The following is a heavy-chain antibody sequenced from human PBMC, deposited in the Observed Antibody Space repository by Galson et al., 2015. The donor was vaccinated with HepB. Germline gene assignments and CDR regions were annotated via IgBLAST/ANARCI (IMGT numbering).Heavy chain of an antibody. V-gene: IGHV3-33*01. CDR1: GSTFTKYG. CDR3: ARDRTYCGSPSCSRMGPNY. D-gene: IGHD2-2*01. CDR2: IWSDGSDK. J-gene: IGHJ4*02. Sequence: SLRLSCATSGSTFTKYGMHWVRQAPGKGLEWVALIWSDGSDKNYADSVKGRFTISRDNSKNTVSLRMDSLRAEDTAVYYCARDRTYCGSPSCSRMGPNYWGQGTLVTVSS.